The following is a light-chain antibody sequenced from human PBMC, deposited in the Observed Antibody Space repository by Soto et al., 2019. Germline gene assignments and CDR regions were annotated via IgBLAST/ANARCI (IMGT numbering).Light chain of an antibody. Sequence: QLVLTQSPSASASLGASVKLTCTLSSGHSSYAIAWHQQQPEKGPRYLMKLNSDGSHSKGDGIPDRFSGSSSGAERYLTISSLQSEDEADYYSQTWGTGTPVVFGGGTKLTVL. CDR2: LNSDGSH. J-gene: IGLJ2*01. CDR1: SGHSSYA. V-gene: IGLV4-69*01. CDR3: QTWGTGTPVV.